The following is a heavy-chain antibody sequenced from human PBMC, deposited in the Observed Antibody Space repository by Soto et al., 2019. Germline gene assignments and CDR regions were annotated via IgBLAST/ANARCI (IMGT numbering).Heavy chain of an antibody. V-gene: IGHV3-23*01. CDR2: ISGGDVTT. J-gene: IGHJ4*02. D-gene: IGHD3-16*01. CDR3: PKDLMGGGGTPV. Sequence: EVQLLESGGGLVQPGGSLRLSCAASGFTISSCSMTWVRQAPGKGLEWVSAISGGDVTTFYADSVKGRFTISRDNSKNTVYSGMDGLRAKDRAVYYGPKDLMGGGGTPVWGQGTLVTVSS. CDR1: GFTISSCS.